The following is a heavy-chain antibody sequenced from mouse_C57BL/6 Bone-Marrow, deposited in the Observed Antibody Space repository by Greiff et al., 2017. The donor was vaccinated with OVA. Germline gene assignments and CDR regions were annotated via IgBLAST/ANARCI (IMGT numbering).Heavy chain of an antibody. D-gene: IGHD1-1*01. CDR1: GYTFTDYN. J-gene: IGHJ3*01. CDR3: ASNYYGSSLAWFAY. Sequence: VQLQQSGPELVKPGASVKMSCKASGYTFTDYNMHWVKQSHGKSLEWIGYINPNNGGTSYNQKFKGKATLTVNKSSSTAYMELRSLTSEDSAVYYCASNYYGSSLAWFAYWGQGTLVTVSA. V-gene: IGHV1-22*01. CDR2: INPNNGGT.